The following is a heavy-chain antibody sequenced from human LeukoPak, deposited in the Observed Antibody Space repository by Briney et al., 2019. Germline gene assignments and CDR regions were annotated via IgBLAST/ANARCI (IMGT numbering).Heavy chain of an antibody. CDR2: IYPGGDI. V-gene: IGHV3-53*05. Sequence: QPGGSLRLSCAASEVTVTSNYMSWVRQAPGKGLQWVSVIYPGGDIYYADSVKGRFIISRDTSKNTLYLQINSLRADDTAVYYCAKDRRRDDVLTGSFSDWGQGTLVTVSS. CDR3: AKDRRRDDVLTGSFSD. J-gene: IGHJ4*02. D-gene: IGHD3-9*01. CDR1: EVTVTSNY.